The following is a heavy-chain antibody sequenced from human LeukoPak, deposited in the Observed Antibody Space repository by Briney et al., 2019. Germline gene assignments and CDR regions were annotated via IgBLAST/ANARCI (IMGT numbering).Heavy chain of an antibody. CDR2: IYYSGST. CDR1: GGSISSYY. D-gene: IGHD4-23*01. Sequence: NPSETLSLTCTVSGGSISSYYWSWIRQPPGKGLEWIGYIYYSGSTNYNPSLKSRVTISVDTSKNQFSLKLSSVTAADTAVYYCACYGGTYWYFDLWGRGTLVTVSS. V-gene: IGHV4-59*08. CDR3: ACYGGTYWYFDL. J-gene: IGHJ2*01.